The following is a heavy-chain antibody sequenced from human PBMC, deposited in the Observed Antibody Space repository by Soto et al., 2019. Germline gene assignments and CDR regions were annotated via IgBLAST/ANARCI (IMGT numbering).Heavy chain of an antibody. J-gene: IGHJ4*02. CDR1: GFTFNNYA. CDR3: AKDDGAQTPDDY. V-gene: IGHV3-23*01. CDR2: ISGGGGGT. D-gene: IGHD4-17*01. Sequence: EVQLLESGGGLVQPGGSLRLSCAASGFTFNNYAMSWVRQGPGKGLEWVSAISGGGGGTYYADSVKGRFTISRDNSKNTLYLQMNSLRAEDTAVYYCAKDDGAQTPDDYWGQGTLVTVSS.